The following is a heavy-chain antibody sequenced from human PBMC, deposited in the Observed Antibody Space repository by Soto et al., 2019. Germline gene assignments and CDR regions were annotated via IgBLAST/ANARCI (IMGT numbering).Heavy chain of an antibody. CDR1: GYTFTSYD. CDR3: ARVHPLERRHGAGY. CDR2: MNPNSGNT. Sequence: ASVKVSCKASGYTFTSYDINWVRQATGQGLEWMGWMNPNSGNTGYAQKFQGRVTMTRNTSISTAYMELSSLRSEDTAVYYSARVHPLERRHGAGYWGQGTLVTVSS. V-gene: IGHV1-8*01. J-gene: IGHJ4*02. D-gene: IGHD1-1*01.